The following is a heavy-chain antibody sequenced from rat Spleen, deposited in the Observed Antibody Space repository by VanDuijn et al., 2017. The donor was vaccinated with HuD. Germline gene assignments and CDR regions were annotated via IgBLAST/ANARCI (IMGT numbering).Heavy chain of an antibody. CDR1: GFTFSNYW. Sequence: EVQLVESGGGLVQPGRSLKVSCVASGFTFSNYWMTWIRQAPGKGLEWVASITKTGGSTYYPDSVNGRFTISRDNAKSILYLQMNSLRSEDTATYYCTREDSMGTFDYWGQGVMVTVSS. CDR3: TREDSMGTFDY. V-gene: IGHV5-31*01. D-gene: IGHD1-7*01. J-gene: IGHJ2*01. CDR2: ITKTGGST.